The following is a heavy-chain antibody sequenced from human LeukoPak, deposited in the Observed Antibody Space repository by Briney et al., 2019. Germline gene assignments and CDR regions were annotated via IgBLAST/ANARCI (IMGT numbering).Heavy chain of an antibody. V-gene: IGHV1-2*02. D-gene: IGHD2-2*01. CDR1: GCTFTDYY. CDR2: INPKSGGT. CDR3: ARVPGGYCSSTSCNGGVYFDY. J-gene: IGHJ4*02. Sequence: ASVKVSCKASGCTFTDYYMHWARQAPGQGLEWMGWINPKSGGTNYAQKFQARVTMTRDTSISTAYIELSSLISDDTAMYYCARVPGGYCSSTSCNGGVYFDYWGQGTLVTVSS.